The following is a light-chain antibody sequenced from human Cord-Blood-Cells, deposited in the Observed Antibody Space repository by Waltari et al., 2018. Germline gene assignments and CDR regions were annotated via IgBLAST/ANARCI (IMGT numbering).Light chain of an antibody. J-gene: IGLJ2*01. CDR1: SSDVGGYHY. CDR2: DVS. Sequence: QSALTQPRSVSGSPGPSVTISCTGTSSDVGGYHYVSWYQQHPGKAPKRMIYDVSKRPSGVPDRFSGSKSGNTASLTISGLQAEDEADYYCCSYAGSYTVFGGGTKLTVL. V-gene: IGLV2-11*01. CDR3: CSYAGSYTV.